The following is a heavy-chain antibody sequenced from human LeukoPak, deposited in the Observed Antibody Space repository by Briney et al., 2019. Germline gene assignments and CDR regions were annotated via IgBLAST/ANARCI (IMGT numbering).Heavy chain of an antibody. V-gene: IGHV3-30*03. CDR2: ISYDGSAE. Sequence: PGRSLRLSCAASGFTFSSYAMHWVRQAPGKGLEWVAVISYDGSAEYYADSVKGRFAISRDNSKNTLYLQMNSLRAEDTAVYYCARDGSYDFWSGYYSHYYYYGMDVWGQGTTVTVSS. D-gene: IGHD3-3*01. CDR1: GFTFSSYA. CDR3: ARDGSYDFWSGYYSHYYYYGMDV. J-gene: IGHJ6*02.